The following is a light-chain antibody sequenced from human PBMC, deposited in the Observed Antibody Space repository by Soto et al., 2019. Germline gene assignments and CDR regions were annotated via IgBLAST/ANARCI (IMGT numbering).Light chain of an antibody. Sequence: EIVLTQSPGTLSLSPGERATLSCRASQSVSSSYLAWYQQKPGQAPRLLIYGASSRATGIPDRLSGSGSGTDFTLTISRLEPEDFAVYYCQQYGRSTLTFGGGTKVEIK. CDR1: QSVSSSY. CDR2: GAS. J-gene: IGKJ4*01. CDR3: QQYGRSTLT. V-gene: IGKV3-20*01.